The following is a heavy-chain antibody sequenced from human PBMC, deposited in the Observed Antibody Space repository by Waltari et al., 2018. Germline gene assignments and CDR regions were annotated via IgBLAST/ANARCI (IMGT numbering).Heavy chain of an antibody. CDR3: ATRAPTSGSLDY. CDR2: FDPEDGET. V-gene: IGHV1-24*01. J-gene: IGHJ4*02. D-gene: IGHD1-26*01. CDR1: GYTLTAFS. Sequence: QVQLVQSGAEVKKPGASVKVSCKVSGYTLTAFSMPWVRQAPGKGLEWMGGFDPEDGETIYAQKFQGRVTMTEDTSTDTAYMELSSLRSEDTAVYYCATRAPTSGSLDYWGQGTLVTVSS.